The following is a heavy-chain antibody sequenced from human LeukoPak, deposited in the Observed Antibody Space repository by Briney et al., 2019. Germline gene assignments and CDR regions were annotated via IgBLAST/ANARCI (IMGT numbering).Heavy chain of an antibody. J-gene: IGHJ4*02. V-gene: IGHV1-2*02. CDR3: ARVTGTMIVPEDFGFDY. Sequence: ASVKVSCKASGYTFTGYYMHWVRQAPGQGLEWMGWINPNSGGTNYAQKFQGRVTMTRDTSIGTAYMELSRLRSDDTAVYYCARVTGTMIVPEDFGFDYWGQGTLVTVSS. CDR1: GYTFTGYY. D-gene: IGHD3-22*01. CDR2: INPNSGGT.